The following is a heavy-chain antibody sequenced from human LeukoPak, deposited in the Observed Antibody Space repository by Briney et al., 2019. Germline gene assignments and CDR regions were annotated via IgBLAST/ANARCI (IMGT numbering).Heavy chain of an antibody. Sequence: GASVKVSCKVSGSALSKISVDWVRQPPGKGLEWMGSFGHQDGETVFAQKFQGRFNMTVDTVTDTAYMEMINLIPEDTAVYYCATGAIVYDFWGQGTLVTVSS. D-gene: IGHD3-9*01. CDR1: GSALSKIS. V-gene: IGHV1-24*01. CDR2: FGHQDGET. CDR3: ATGAIVYDF. J-gene: IGHJ4*02.